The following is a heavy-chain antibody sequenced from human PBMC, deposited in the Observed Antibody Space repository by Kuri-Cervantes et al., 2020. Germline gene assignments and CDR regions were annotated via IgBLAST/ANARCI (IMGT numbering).Heavy chain of an antibody. J-gene: IGHJ4*02. V-gene: IGHV3-30-3*01. Sequence: GGSLRLSCAASEITLSRYAMHWVRQAPGKGLEWVALISYDGSDKYYADSVKGRFTISRDNSKNTLYLQMNSLRAEDTAVYYCAKVGDTDLNDYWGQGTLVTDSS. CDR1: EITLSRYA. CDR2: ISYDGSDK. CDR3: AKVGDTDLNDY. D-gene: IGHD3-10*01.